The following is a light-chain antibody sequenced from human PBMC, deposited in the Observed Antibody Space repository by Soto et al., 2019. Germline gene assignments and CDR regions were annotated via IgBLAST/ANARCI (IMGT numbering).Light chain of an antibody. Sequence: QSVLTQPASVSGSPGQSITISCTGTSSDVGGYNYVSWYQQHPGKAPKLMIYDVSNRPSGVSNRFSGSKSGNTASPTISGLQAEDEADYYCSSYTSNSTQVFGTGTKVTV. CDR1: SSDVGGYNY. CDR2: DVS. CDR3: SSYTSNSTQV. V-gene: IGLV2-14*01. J-gene: IGLJ1*01.